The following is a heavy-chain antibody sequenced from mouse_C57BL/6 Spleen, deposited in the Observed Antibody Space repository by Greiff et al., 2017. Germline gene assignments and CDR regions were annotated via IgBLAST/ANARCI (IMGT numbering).Heavy chain of an antibody. J-gene: IGHJ3*01. CDR2: ISYSGST. Sequence: EVKVVESGPGMVKPSQSLSLTCTVTGYSITSGYDWHWIRHFPGNKLEWMGFISYSGSTNYNPSLKSRISITHDTSKNHFFLKLNSVTTEDTATYYCARSWVTTRAWFAYWGQGTLVTVSA. V-gene: IGHV3-1*01. D-gene: IGHD2-2*01. CDR3: ARSWVTTRAWFAY. CDR1: GYSITSGYD.